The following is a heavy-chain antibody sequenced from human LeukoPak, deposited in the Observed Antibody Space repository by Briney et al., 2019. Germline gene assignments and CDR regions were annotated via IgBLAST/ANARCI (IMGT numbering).Heavy chain of an antibody. D-gene: IGHD3-22*01. CDR1: GFTFSHYA. CDR2: ITGSGAYT. J-gene: IGHJ4*02. CDR3: AKAVPDSSGHYYNYH. V-gene: IGHV3-23*01. Sequence: GGSLRLSCAASGFTFSHYAMGWVRQAPGKGLEWISAITGSGAYTYHADSVKGRFTISRDNSKNTLCLQMDSLRVEDTAVYYCAKAVPDSSGHYYNYHWGQGTLVTVSS.